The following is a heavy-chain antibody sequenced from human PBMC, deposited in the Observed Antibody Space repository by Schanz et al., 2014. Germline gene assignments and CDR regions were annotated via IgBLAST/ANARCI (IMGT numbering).Heavy chain of an antibody. Sequence: QLMQSGSEVRKPGASVKVSCKASGYIFGSHGMTWVRQAPGQGPELMGIINPSGGSTSYAQKFQGRVTMTRDTSTSTVYMEVSGLRSEDTAVYYCAKVDRTRYYAMDVWGQGTTVTVSS. D-gene: IGHD3-9*01. CDR1: GYIFGSHG. J-gene: IGHJ6*02. V-gene: IGHV1-46*01. CDR2: INPSGGST. CDR3: AKVDRTRYYAMDV.